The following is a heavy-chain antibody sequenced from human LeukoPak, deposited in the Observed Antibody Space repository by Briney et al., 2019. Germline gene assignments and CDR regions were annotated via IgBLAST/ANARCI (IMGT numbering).Heavy chain of an antibody. CDR1: GFTFSDYY. V-gene: IGHV3-11*03. J-gene: IGHJ4*02. Sequence: GGSLRLSCAASGFTFSDYYMSWIPQAPGKGLEWVSYISSSSSYTNYADPVKGRFTISRDNAKNSLYLQMNSLRAEDTAVYYCARFRSSGWVYFDYWGQGTLVTVSS. D-gene: IGHD6-19*01. CDR2: ISSSSSYT. CDR3: ARFRSSGWVYFDY.